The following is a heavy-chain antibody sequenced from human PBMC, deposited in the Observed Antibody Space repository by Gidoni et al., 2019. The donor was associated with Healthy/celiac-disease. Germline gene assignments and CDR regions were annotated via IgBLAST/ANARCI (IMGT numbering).Heavy chain of an antibody. D-gene: IGHD4-17*01. Sequence: QVQLVESGGGVVQPGSSLRLSCSASGFTFSSYGMHWVRQAPGKGLEWVAVIWYDGSNKYYADSVKGRFTISRDNSKNTLYLKMNSLRAEDTAVYYCARDRSYSYGDYRDAFDIWGQGTMVTVSS. V-gene: IGHV3-33*01. CDR3: ARDRSYSYGDYRDAFDI. CDR1: GFTFSSYG. J-gene: IGHJ3*02. CDR2: IWYDGSNK.